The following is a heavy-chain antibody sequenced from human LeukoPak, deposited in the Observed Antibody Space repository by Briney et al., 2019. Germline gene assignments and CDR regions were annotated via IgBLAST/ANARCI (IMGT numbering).Heavy chain of an antibody. Sequence: GGSLRLSCAASGFTFSSYDMHWVRQAPGKGLEWVATIKKDGSQKEYVDSMKGRLTISRDNAKNSLYLQMNSLRAEDTAMYYCARDPTVSNFHDAFDIWGQGTMDTVSS. V-gene: IGHV3-7*05. CDR2: IKKDGSQK. CDR3: ARDPTVSNFHDAFDI. J-gene: IGHJ3*02. CDR1: GFTFSSYD. D-gene: IGHD4-17*01.